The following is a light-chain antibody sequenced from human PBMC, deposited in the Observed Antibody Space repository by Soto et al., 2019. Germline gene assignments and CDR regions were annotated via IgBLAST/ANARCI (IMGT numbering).Light chain of an antibody. V-gene: IGKV3-20*01. CDR1: QSVSGDY. CDR3: QQYDISPWT. CDR2: GAS. J-gene: IGKJ1*01. Sequence: EIVFAPAPGTLSFSPGGGATLSCRGSQSVSGDYLAWYQSKPGQAPRLLIYGASSRATGIPDRFSGSGSGTDFTLTIIRLEPEDFAVYYCQQYDISPWTFGQGTKVDIK.